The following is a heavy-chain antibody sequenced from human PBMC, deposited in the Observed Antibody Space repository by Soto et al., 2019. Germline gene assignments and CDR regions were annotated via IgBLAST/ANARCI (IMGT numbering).Heavy chain of an antibody. D-gene: IGHD4-17*01. CDR1: GYTFTSYG. V-gene: IGHV1-18*01. Sequence: ASVKVSCKASGYTFTSYGISWVRQAPGQGLEWMGWISAYNGNTNYAQKLQGRVTMTTDTSTSTAYMELRSLRSDDTAVYYCARTVEYGDYVGWFDPWGQGTLVTVSS. CDR2: ISAYNGNT. CDR3: ARTVEYGDYVGWFDP. J-gene: IGHJ5*02.